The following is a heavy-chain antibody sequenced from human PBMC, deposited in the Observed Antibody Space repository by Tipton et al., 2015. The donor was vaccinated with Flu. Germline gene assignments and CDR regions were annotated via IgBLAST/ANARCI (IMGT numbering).Heavy chain of an antibody. CDR2: IYYTGYP. CDR1: GGSISSSSHY. D-gene: IGHD1-7*01. Sequence: TLSLTCTVSGGSISSSSHYWGWIRQAPGRGLEWVGSIYYTGYPYYNSSLKSRLAISVDTSKNQFSLRLASVTATDTAVYYCARENWNYVVRSSWLDPWGQGTLVTVSS. V-gene: IGHV4-39*07. J-gene: IGHJ5*02. CDR3: ARENWNYVVRSSWLDP.